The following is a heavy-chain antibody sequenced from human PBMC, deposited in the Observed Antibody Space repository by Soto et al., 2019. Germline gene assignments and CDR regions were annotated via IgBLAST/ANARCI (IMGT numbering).Heavy chain of an antibody. CDR2: ISANSGNT. D-gene: IGHD6-25*01. Sequence: QVQLVQSGPEVKKPGASVKVSCKASGYSFTSYGVSWVRPAPGQGLEWMGWISANSGNTDYAQKFRGRVTMTTETSTSTAYRDLRSLRSDDTAVYYCVRDPQRNDYWGQGTLVSVSS. V-gene: IGHV1-18*04. CDR3: VRDPQRNDY. CDR1: GYSFTSYG. J-gene: IGHJ4*02.